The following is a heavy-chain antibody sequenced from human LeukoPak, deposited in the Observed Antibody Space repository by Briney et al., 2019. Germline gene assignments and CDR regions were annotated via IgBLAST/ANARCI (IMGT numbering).Heavy chain of an antibody. CDR2: ISSNGGNI. CDR1: GFTFSSYA. CDR3: ASYGYYYYMDV. Sequence: PGGSLRLSCAASGFTFSSYAMHWVRQAPGKGLEYVSVISSNGGNIYYANSVKGRFTISRDNSKNTLYLQMNSLRAEDTAVYYCASYGYYYYMDVWGKGTTVTISS. J-gene: IGHJ6*03. D-gene: IGHD4-17*01. V-gene: IGHV3-64*01.